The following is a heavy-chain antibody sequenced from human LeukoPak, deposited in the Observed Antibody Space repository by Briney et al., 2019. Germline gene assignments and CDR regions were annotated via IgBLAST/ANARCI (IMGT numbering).Heavy chain of an antibody. Sequence: TGGSLRLSCAASGFTFSIYGMSWVRQAPGKGREWVAYISSSSSNTYYADSVKGRFTISRDNAKNSLYLQMNSLRAEDTALYYCARVNRMVPGYCSGGTCPGDYWGQGTLVTVSS. J-gene: IGHJ4*02. CDR3: ARVNRMVPGYCSGGTCPGDY. CDR1: GFTFSIYG. CDR2: ISSSSSNT. D-gene: IGHD2-15*01. V-gene: IGHV3-48*01.